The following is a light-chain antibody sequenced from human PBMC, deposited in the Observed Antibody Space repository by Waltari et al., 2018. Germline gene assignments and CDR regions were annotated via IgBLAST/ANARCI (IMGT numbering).Light chain of an antibody. CDR1: QGISNW. Sequence: DIQMTQYPSSLSASVGDRVTITRRASQGISNWLAWYQQKPGKAPKLLIYRASNLETGVPSRFSGSGSGTDFTLTISSLQPEDIATYYCQQHDNSPYSFGQGTKVEIK. CDR3: QQHDNSPYS. V-gene: IGKV1-33*01. J-gene: IGKJ2*03. CDR2: RAS.